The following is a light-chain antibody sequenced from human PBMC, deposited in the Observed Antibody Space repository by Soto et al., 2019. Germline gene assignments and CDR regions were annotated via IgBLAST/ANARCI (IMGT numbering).Light chain of an antibody. CDR1: QTLDDW. Sequence: DIQMTQSPYTLSASVGDRVTITCRASQTLDDWLAWYQHKPGQGPKHLIYATSKLETGVPPRFSGSGSGTELALTIHELQPDGSASHFCQQYKYYCTFGQGTKVEVK. CDR2: ATS. V-gene: IGKV1-5*03. J-gene: IGKJ1*01. CDR3: QQYKYYCT.